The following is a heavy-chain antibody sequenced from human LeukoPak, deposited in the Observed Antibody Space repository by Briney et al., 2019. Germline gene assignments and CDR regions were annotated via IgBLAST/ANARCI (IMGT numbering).Heavy chain of an antibody. J-gene: IGHJ6*03. D-gene: IGHD3-10*01. Sequence: ASVNVSFMSSGYTFTSYAMNLVRQAPGQGLGWMGLINTNTENPTYPQGFTGRIVFSLDTSVSTAYLQISSLKAEDTAVYYCARESRLLWFGELLYYYYYMDAWGKGTTVTVSS. CDR3: ARESRLLWFGELLYYYYYMDA. V-gene: IGHV7-4-1*02. CDR2: INTNTENP. CDR1: GYTFTSYA.